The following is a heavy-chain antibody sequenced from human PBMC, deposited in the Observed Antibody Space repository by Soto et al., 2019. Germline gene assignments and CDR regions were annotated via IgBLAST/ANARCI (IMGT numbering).Heavy chain of an antibody. D-gene: IGHD1-1*01. CDR1: GFTLRRHG. V-gene: IGHV3-30*18. Sequence: PGGSLRLSCAAGGFTLRRHGMHWVRQAPGKGLEWLTIISYDGIQKFYTESVKGRFTITRDNSKNMEFLQMNSLRAEDTAVYYCAKDVWNDDPAPDGFDLWRQGTMVTVSS. CDR2: ISYDGIQK. J-gene: IGHJ3*01. CDR3: AKDVWNDDPAPDGFDL.